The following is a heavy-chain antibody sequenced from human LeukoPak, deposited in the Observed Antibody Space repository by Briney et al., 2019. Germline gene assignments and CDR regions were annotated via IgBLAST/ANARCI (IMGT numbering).Heavy chain of an antibody. J-gene: IGHJ4*02. CDR1: GYTFTSYA. Sequence: ASVKVSCKASGYTFTSYAMNWVRQAPGQGLEWMGWINTNTGNPTYAQGFTGRFVFSLDTSVSTAYLQISSLKAEDTAVYYCARDQQWLDKYYFDYWGQGTLVTVSS. CDR2: INTNTGNP. D-gene: IGHD6-19*01. CDR3: ARDQQWLDKYYFDY. V-gene: IGHV7-4-1*02.